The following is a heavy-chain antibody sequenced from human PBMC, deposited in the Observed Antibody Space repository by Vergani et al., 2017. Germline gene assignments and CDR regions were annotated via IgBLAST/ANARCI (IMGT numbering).Heavy chain of an antibody. D-gene: IGHD1-26*01. Sequence: EVQLLESGGGLVQPGGSLRLSCAASGFTFSSYAMSWVRQAPGQGLEWVSAILGCGGSTYYADSVKGRVTIARDNSKNTLYLQMNSLRAEDTAVYYCAKGLGATTVQVVYWGQGTLVTVSS. CDR2: ILGCGGST. CDR3: AKGLGATTVQVVY. V-gene: IGHV3-23*01. J-gene: IGHJ4*02. CDR1: GFTFSSYA.